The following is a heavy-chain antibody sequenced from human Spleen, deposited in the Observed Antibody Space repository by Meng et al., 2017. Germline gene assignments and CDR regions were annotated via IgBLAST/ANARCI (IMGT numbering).Heavy chain of an antibody. V-gene: IGHV1-18*01. CDR3: ARDENITAAGKLFGDY. D-gene: IGHD6-25*01. CDR1: GYTFTTHG. Sequence: ASVKVSCKASGYTFTTHGISWVRQAPGQGLEWMGWISPTNGNTNYAQIVQGRVTMTTDTSTNTAYMELSGLRSDDTAMYYCARDENITAAGKLFGDYWGQGTLVTVSS. CDR2: ISPTNGNT. J-gene: IGHJ4*02.